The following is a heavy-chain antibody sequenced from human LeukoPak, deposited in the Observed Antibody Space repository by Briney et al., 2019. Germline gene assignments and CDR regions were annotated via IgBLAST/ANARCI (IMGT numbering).Heavy chain of an antibody. CDR1: GFXFSGYW. V-gene: IGHV3-74*01. D-gene: IGHD3-22*01. CDR2: TNRDDSDT. CDR3: VRSANYFGTSGQDY. Sequence: GGSLRLSCAASGFXFSGYWIHWVRQAPGKGLVWVSRTNRDDSDTSYADSVKGRFTISRDKAKSTLYLQMNSLRVEDTAVYYCVRSANYFGTSGQDYWGQGTLVTVSS. J-gene: IGHJ4*02.